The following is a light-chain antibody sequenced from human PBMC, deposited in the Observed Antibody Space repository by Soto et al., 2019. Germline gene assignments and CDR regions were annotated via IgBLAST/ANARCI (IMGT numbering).Light chain of an antibody. CDR2: AAS. V-gene: IGKV1-39*01. CDR3: QETYSVFPWT. CDR1: QNIDES. J-gene: IGKJ1*01. Sequence: DIQMTQSPSSLSASVGDTITITCRARQNIDESLNWYQQKPGTAPQLLIYAASSLQTGVPSRFSGSGRGTDFTLTINSLQPEDVATYYCQETYSVFPWTFGQGTKVDIK.